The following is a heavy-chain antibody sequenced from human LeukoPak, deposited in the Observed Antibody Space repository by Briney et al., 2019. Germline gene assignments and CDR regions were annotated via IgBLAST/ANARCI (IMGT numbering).Heavy chain of an antibody. V-gene: IGHV4-30-2*01. CDR2: IYHSGSS. CDR3: ARAPYGGLDY. Sequence: PSETLSLTCAVSGGSISSGGYSWSWIRQPPGKGLEWIGYIYHSGSSYYNPSLKSRVTISVDTSKNQFSLKLNSVTAADTAVYSCARAPYGGLDYWGQGTLVTVSS. CDR1: GGSISSGGYS. J-gene: IGHJ4*02. D-gene: IGHD4-23*01.